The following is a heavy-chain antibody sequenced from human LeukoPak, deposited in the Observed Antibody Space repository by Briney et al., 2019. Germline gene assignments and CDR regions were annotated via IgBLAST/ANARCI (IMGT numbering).Heavy chain of an antibody. Sequence: ASVKVSCKASGYTFTGYYMHWVRQAPGQGLEWMGWISPNSGGTNYAQKFQGWVTMTRDTSISTAYMELSRLRSDDTAVYYCARSLRRGIAAAGGYWGQGTLVTVSS. V-gene: IGHV1-2*04. J-gene: IGHJ4*02. CDR1: GYTFTGYY. CDR2: ISPNSGGT. CDR3: ARSLRRGIAAAGGY. D-gene: IGHD6-13*01.